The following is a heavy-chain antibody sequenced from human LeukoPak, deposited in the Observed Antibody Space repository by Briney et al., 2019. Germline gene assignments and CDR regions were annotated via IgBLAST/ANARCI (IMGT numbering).Heavy chain of an antibody. CDR1: GFTFSSYT. J-gene: IGHJ4*02. Sequence: PGGSLRLSCAASGFTFSSYTMNWVRQAPGKGLEWVSSITSSSSYIYYADSLKGRFTISRDNAKNSLYLQMNNLRAGDTAVYYCARGPDGFFDYWGQGTLVTVSS. D-gene: IGHD5-24*01. CDR2: ITSSSSYI. CDR3: ARGPDGFFDY. V-gene: IGHV3-21*01.